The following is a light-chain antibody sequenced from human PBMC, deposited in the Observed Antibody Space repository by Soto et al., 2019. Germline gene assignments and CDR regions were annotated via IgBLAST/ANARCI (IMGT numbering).Light chain of an antibody. CDR3: QQDNSFTLT. J-gene: IGKJ4*01. CDR1: QGISRW. CDR2: AAS. Sequence: EIQRTQSPSSLSASVGHTVTITCRASQGISRWLAWYQQKQGKAPKPLIYAASSLQSGVPSRFSGSVSGTDGTITISSLQQEDGATYYCQQDNSFTLTFGGGTKVDIK. V-gene: IGKV1-12*01.